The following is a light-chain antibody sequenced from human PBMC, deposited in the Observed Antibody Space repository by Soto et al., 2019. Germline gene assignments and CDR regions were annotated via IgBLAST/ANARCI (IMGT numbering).Light chain of an antibody. CDR3: QHYYNWLIN. CDR2: GAS. CDR1: QSVDIN. J-gene: IGKJ5*01. Sequence: EIVMTQSPATLSVSPGERATLSCRASQSVDINLAWYQQRPGQAPRLLIYGASARATDVPARFSGSGSGTEFTLTISSLQSEDFAVYYCQHYYNWLINFGQGTRREIK. V-gene: IGKV3-15*01.